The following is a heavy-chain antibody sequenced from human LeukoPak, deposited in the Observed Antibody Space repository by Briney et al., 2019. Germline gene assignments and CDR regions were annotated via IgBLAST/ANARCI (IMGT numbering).Heavy chain of an antibody. CDR3: ARTYCSSTSCYYFDY. Sequence: ASVKVSCKASGYTFTGYYMHWVRQAPGQGLEWMGWINPNSGGTNYAQKFRGRVTMTRDTSITTAYMELSRLRSDDTAVYYCARTYCSSTSCYYFDYWGQGTLVIVTS. J-gene: IGHJ4*02. V-gene: IGHV1-2*02. CDR1: GYTFTGYY. CDR2: INPNSGGT. D-gene: IGHD2-2*01.